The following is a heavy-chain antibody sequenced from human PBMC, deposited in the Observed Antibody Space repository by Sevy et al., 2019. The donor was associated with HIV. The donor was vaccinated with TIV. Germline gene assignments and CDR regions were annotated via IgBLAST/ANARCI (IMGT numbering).Heavy chain of an antibody. CDR2: ISSSGSYI. CDR3: ARVRPYDTRDFDY. Sequence: GGSLRLSCVASGFTFRSYTMKWVRQAPGKGLECVSSISSSGSYIYYADSVKGRFTISRDDAKNSLYLQMNTLRAEDSALYYCARVRPYDTRDFDYWGQGTLVTVSS. J-gene: IGHJ4*02. CDR1: GFTFRSYT. D-gene: IGHD3-22*01. V-gene: IGHV3-21*01.